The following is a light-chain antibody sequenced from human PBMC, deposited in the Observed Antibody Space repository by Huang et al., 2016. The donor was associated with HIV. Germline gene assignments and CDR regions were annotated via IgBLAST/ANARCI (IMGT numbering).Light chain of an antibody. CDR2: GAS. J-gene: IGKJ2*01. V-gene: IGKV3-15*01. CDR1: QSISSD. CDR3: HQHNDWPYT. Sequence: ELVMTQSPATLSVSPGERATLSCRASQSISSDLVWYQQKPGRAPRLLIYGASSRATGIPARFGGSVSGTEFTRTISSLQSEDFAVYYCHQHNDWPYTFGQGTKLEIK.